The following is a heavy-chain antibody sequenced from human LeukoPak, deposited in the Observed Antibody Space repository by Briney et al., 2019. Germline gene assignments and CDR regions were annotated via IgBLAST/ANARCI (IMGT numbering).Heavy chain of an antibody. D-gene: IGHD6-19*01. J-gene: IGHJ3*02. V-gene: IGHV1-8*01. CDR1: GYTFTSYD. CDR3: ARTYSSGWYGLRVTVKNAFDI. Sequence: ASVKVSCKASGYTFTSYDINWVRQATGQGLEWMGWMNPNSGNTDYAQKFQGRVTMTRNTSISTAYMELSSLRSEDTAVYYCARTYSSGWYGLRVTVKNAFDIWGQGTMVTVSS. CDR2: MNPNSGNT.